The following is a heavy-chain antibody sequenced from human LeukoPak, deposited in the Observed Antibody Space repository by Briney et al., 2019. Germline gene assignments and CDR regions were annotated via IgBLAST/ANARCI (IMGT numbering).Heavy chain of an antibody. D-gene: IGHD3-10*02. V-gene: IGHV3-30*02. CDR1: GFTFKNYG. Sequence: GGSLTLSCVASGFTFKNYGMHWVRQTPGKGLEWVTFIRYDASNEYYADSVKGRFTISRDNAKNSLYLQMNSLRAEDTAVYYCAELGITMIGGVWGKGTTVTISS. J-gene: IGHJ6*04. CDR2: IRYDASNE. CDR3: AELGITMIGGV.